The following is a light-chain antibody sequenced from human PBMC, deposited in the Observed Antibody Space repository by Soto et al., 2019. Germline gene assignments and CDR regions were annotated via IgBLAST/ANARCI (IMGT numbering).Light chain of an antibody. CDR2: KES. CDR1: QSISSW. Sequence: DIQMTQSPSTLSASVGDRVTITCRASQSISSWLAWYHQKPGKAPKRLIYKESSLERGVPSRFSGSGSGTEFTLTISSLQADDFATYYCQQYNSYSPRTFDQGTKVEIK. CDR3: QQYNSYSPRT. J-gene: IGKJ1*01. V-gene: IGKV1-5*03.